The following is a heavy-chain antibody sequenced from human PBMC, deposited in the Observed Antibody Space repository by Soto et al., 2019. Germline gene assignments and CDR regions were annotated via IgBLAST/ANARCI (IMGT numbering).Heavy chain of an antibody. CDR1: GASINSGGHY. J-gene: IGHJ4*02. Sequence: SETLSLTCTVSGASINSGGHYWTWIRQPPGRGLEWIGSIYYSGSTYYNPSLKSRVTISVDTSKNQFSLKLSSVTAADTAVYYCARHTPAISISDHWGQGTLVTVSS. CDR2: IYYSGST. D-gene: IGHD2-15*01. CDR3: ARHTPAISISDH. V-gene: IGHV4-39*01.